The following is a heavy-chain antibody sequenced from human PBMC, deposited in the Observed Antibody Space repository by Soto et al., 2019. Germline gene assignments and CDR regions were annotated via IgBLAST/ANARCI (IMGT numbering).Heavy chain of an antibody. V-gene: IGHV2-26*01. Sequence: SGPTLVNPTETLTLTCTVSGFSLSNARMGVSWIRQPPGKALEWLAHIFSNDEKSYSTSLKSRLTISKDTSKSQVVLTMTNMDPVDTATYYCARIPRYGDYVSYSYCGMDVWGQGTTVTV. J-gene: IGHJ6*02. CDR2: IFSNDEK. CDR1: GFSLSNARMG. CDR3: ARIPRYGDYVSYSYCGMDV. D-gene: IGHD4-17*01.